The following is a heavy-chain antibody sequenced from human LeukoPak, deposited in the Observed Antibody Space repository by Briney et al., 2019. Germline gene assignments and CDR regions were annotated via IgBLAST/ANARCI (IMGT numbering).Heavy chain of an antibody. J-gene: IGHJ4*02. D-gene: IGHD1-14*01. CDR1: GFTVSSNY. V-gene: IGHV3-53*05. Sequence: GGSLRLSCAASGFTVSSNYMSWVRQAPGKGLEWVSVIYSGGSTYYADSVKGRFTISRDNSKNTVYLQMNSLRAEDTAMYYCAKDSRNLPFDYWGQGTLVTVSS. CDR3: AKDSRNLPFDY. CDR2: IYSGGST.